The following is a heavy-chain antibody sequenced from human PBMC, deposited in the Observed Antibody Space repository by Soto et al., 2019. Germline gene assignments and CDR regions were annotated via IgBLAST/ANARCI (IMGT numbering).Heavy chain of an antibody. CDR3: AREEHYGDPYYYYYGMDV. CDR2: IIPIFGTA. CDR1: GGTFSSYA. Sequence: ASVKVSCKASGGTFSSYAISWVRQAPGQGLEWMGGIIPIFGTANYAQKFQGRVTITADESTSTAYMELSSLRSEDTAVYYCAREEHYGDPYYYYYGMDVWGQGTTVTVSS. D-gene: IGHD4-17*01. V-gene: IGHV1-69*13. J-gene: IGHJ6*02.